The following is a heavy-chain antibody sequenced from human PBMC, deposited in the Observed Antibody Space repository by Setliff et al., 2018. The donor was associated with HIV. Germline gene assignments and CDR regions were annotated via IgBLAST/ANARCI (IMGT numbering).Heavy chain of an antibody. CDR1: GYTLTELS. D-gene: IGHD6-13*01. Sequence: ASVKVSCKISGYTLTELSIHWVRQAPGKGLEWMANFDPEDGETFYAQKFQGRLTMTEDTSTDSAYMELSSLRSDDTAMYYCATDPGYSSAWYSESFQHWGQGTVVTVSS. CDR2: FDPEDGET. CDR3: ATDPGYSSAWYSESFQH. V-gene: IGHV1-24*01. J-gene: IGHJ1*01.